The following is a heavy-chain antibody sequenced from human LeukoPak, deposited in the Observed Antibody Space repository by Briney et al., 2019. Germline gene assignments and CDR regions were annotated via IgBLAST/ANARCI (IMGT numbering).Heavy chain of an antibody. CDR2: IYPGDSDT. J-gene: IGHJ2*01. D-gene: IGHD1-1*01. CDR1: QHR. Sequence: GESLKISCKGCQHRIGWVRQMPGKGLEWMGIIYPGDSDTRYSPSFQGQVTISADKSISAAYLQWSGLKASDTAIYYCARRGTNEYFDLWGRGTLVTVSS. V-gene: IGHV5-51*01. CDR3: ARRGTNEYFDL.